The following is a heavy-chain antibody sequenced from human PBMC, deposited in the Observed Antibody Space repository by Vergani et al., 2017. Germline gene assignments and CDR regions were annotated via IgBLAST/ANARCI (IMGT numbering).Heavy chain of an antibody. CDR1: GGSISSYY. CDR2: IYMNGNT. Sequence: QVQLQESGPGLVKPSETLSLTCTVSGGSISSYYWSWIRQPAGKGLEWIGRIYMNGNTNYNPSLKSRVAVSVDTSKNQFSLKLTSVTAADTAIYYCARMTHCSGTTCPGAFVLWGQGTMVTVSA. V-gene: IGHV4-4*07. CDR3: ARMTHCSGTTCPGAFVL. D-gene: IGHD2-2*01. J-gene: IGHJ3*01.